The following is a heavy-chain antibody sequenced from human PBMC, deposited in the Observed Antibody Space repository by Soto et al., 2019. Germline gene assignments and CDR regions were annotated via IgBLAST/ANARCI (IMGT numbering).Heavy chain of an antibody. V-gene: IGHV4-34*01. D-gene: IGHD3-10*01. CDR3: ARGSTTMVRGVIKRNWFDP. CDR2: INHSGST. J-gene: IGHJ5*02. Sequence: QVQLQQWGAGLLKPSETLSLTCAVYGGSFSGYYWCWIRQPPGKGLEWIGEINHSGSTNYNPSLKSRVTISVDTSKNQFSLKLSSVTAADTAVYYCARGSTTMVRGVIKRNWFDPWGQGTLVTVSS. CDR1: GGSFSGYY.